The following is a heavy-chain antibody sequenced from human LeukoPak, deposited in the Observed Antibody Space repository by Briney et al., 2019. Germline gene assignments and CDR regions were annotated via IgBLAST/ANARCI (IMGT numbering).Heavy chain of an antibody. CDR3: ARHVPYVVVITVFDY. D-gene: IGHD3-22*01. CDR1: GYSISSGYY. Sequence: SETLSLTCAVSGYSISSGYYWGWIRQPPGKGLEWIGSIYHSGSTCYNPSLKSRVTISVDTSKNQFSLKLSSVTAADTAVYYCARHVPYVVVITVFDYWGQGTLVTVSS. CDR2: IYHSGST. J-gene: IGHJ4*02. V-gene: IGHV4-38-2*01.